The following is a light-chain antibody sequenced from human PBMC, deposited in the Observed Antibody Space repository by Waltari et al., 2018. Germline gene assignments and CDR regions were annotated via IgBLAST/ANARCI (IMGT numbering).Light chain of an antibody. J-gene: IGKJ5*01. CDR2: EAS. Sequence: EIVMTHSPATLSVSPGERATLSCRASQSVTSNLAWYQQKPGQAPRLLIYEASTRATGISARFSGSGSGTEFTLTISSLQSEDFAVYYCQQYNRWPPITFGQGTRLEIK. CDR3: QQYNRWPPIT. CDR1: QSVTSN. V-gene: IGKV3-15*01.